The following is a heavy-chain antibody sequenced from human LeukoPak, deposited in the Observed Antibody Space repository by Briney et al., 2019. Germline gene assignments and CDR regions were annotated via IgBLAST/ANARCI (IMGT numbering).Heavy chain of an antibody. CDR2: ISAYNGNT. J-gene: IGHJ6*03. Sequence: ASVTVSFKASGYTFTSYGISWVRQAPGQGLEWMGWISAYNGNTNYAQKLQGRVTMTTDTSTRTAYMELRSLRSDDTAVYYCARDRSTSSSWYTPYYYYYMDVWGKGTTVTVSS. D-gene: IGHD6-13*01. CDR1: GYTFTSYG. CDR3: ARDRSTSSSWYTPYYYYYMDV. V-gene: IGHV1-18*01.